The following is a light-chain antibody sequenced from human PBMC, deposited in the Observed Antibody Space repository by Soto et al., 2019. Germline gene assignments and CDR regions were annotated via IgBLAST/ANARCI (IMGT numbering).Light chain of an antibody. CDR2: DVS. J-gene: IGLJ2*01. CDR3: SSYTVSKAPVV. Sequence: QSALTQPASVSGSPGQSITISCTGTSSDVGGYNYVYWYQQHPGKAPNLIIFDVSNRPSGVSNRFAGSKSGNSASLTISGLQAEDEADYYGSSYTVSKAPVVFGGGTKLTVL. CDR1: SSDVGGYNY. V-gene: IGLV2-14*01.